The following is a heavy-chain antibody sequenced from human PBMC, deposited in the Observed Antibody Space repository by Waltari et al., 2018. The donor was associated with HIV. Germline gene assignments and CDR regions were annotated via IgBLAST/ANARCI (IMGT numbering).Heavy chain of an antibody. CDR3: ASARETMGVDFDS. CDR2: VSPVAGAA. CDR1: GGAFISHS. V-gene: IGHV1-69*08. D-gene: IGHD3-10*01. Sequence: QVQLVQSGAEVKKPGSSVTISCKASGGAFISHSFNWVRQAPGQGLEWMGRVSPVAGAANKAQRFQDRVTITADKITTTVYMELRSLRLDDTAMNYCASARETMGVDFDSWGQGTPVTV. J-gene: IGHJ4*02.